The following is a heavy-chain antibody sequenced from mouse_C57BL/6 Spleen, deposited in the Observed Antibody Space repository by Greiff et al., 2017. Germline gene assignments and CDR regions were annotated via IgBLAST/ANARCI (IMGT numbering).Heavy chain of an antibody. Sequence: VQLVESGAELVKPGASVKISCKASGYAFSSYWMNWVKQKPGKGLEWIGQIYPGDGDTNYNGKFKGKATLTADKSSSTAYMQLSSLTSEDSAVYFCARSRDYDSYYFDYWGQGTTLTVSS. J-gene: IGHJ2*01. CDR2: IYPGDGDT. CDR3: ARSRDYDSYYFDY. V-gene: IGHV1-80*01. CDR1: GYAFSSYW. D-gene: IGHD2-4*01.